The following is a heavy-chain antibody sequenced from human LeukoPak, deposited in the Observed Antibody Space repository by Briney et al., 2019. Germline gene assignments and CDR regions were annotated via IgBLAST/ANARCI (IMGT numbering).Heavy chain of an antibody. J-gene: IGHJ4*02. CDR1: GYIFPNFY. D-gene: IGHD2-2*01. CDR2: INPYSDGT. CDR3: ARGYQFGGIIYFDY. Sequence: ASVKVSCKASGYIFPNFYMHWVRQAPGQGLEWMGWINPYSDGTEYPQRFQGRVTLTRDTSISTAYMELTRLTSDDTAIYYCARGYQFGGIIYFDYWGQGALVTVPS. V-gene: IGHV1-2*02.